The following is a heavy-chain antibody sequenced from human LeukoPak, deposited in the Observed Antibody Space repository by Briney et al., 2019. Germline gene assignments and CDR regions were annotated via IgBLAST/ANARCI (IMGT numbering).Heavy chain of an antibody. CDR1: GYTFTSYG. Sequence: GASVKVSCKASGYTFTSYGISWVRQAPGQGLEWMGWISAYNGNTNYAQKLQGRVTMTTDTSTSTAYMELRSLRSDDTAVYYCARVTRIAAAGTTGGENYYMDVWGKGTTVTVSS. CDR2: ISAYNGNT. V-gene: IGHV1-18*01. CDR3: ARVTRIAAAGTTGGENYYMDV. D-gene: IGHD6-13*01. J-gene: IGHJ6*03.